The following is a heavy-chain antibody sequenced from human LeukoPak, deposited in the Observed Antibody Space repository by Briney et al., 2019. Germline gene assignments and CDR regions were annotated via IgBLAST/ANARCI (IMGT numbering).Heavy chain of an antibody. V-gene: IGHV3-21*01. D-gene: IGHD3-10*01. Sequence: KAGGSPRLSCAASGFTFSSYNLNWVRQAPGKGLEWVSSISSSSTYIYYADSVKGRFTISRDNAKNSLYLQMNSLRAEDTAVYYCAGSVVRGGFFDYWGQGTLVSVSS. J-gene: IGHJ4*02. CDR2: ISSSSTYI. CDR1: GFTFSSYN. CDR3: AGSVVRGGFFDY.